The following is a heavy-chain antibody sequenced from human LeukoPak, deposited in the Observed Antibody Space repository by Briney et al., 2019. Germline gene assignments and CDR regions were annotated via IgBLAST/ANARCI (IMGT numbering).Heavy chain of an antibody. CDR1: GFTFGDYA. CDR3: ARDSCESSGYYYVSDY. J-gene: IGHJ4*02. V-gene: IGHV3-48*02. CDR2: ISYSSSAI. Sequence: PGGSLRLSCTASGFTFGDYAMNWVRQAPGKGLEWVSYISYSSSAIYYADSVKGRFTISRDNAKNSLYLRMNSLRDEDTAVYYCARDSCESSGYYYVSDYWGQGTLVTVSS. D-gene: IGHD3-22*01.